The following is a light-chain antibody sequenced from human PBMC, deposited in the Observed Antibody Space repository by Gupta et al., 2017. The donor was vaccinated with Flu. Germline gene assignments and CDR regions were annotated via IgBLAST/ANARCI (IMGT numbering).Light chain of an antibody. J-gene: IGKJ3*01. CDR2: AAS. CDR1: QGISSY. Sequence: PSSLSASVGDRVTIPCRASQGISSYLAWYQQKPGKFPNLLIYAASSLQSGVPSRFGGRGSGTDFTLTISSLQPEDVATCYCQKYHSDPFAFGPGTKVDIK. V-gene: IGKV1-27*01. CDR3: QKYHSDPFA.